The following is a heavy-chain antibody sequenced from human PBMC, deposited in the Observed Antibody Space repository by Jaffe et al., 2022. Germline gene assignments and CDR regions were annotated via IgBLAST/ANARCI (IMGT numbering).Heavy chain of an antibody. V-gene: IGHV4-34*01. D-gene: IGHD3-10*01. J-gene: IGHJ3*02. Sequence: QVQLQQWGAGLLKPSETLSLTCAVYGGSFSGYYWSWIRQPPGKGLEWIGEINHSGSTNYNPSLKSRVTISVDTSKNQFSLKLSSVTAADTAVYYCARGLIVGGVINRPKHAFDIWGQGTMVTVSS. CDR1: GGSFSGYY. CDR3: ARGLIVGGVINRPKHAFDI. CDR2: INHSGST.